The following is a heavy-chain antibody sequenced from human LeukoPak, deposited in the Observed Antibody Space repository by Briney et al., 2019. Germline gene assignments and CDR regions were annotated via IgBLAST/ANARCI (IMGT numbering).Heavy chain of an antibody. CDR3: ARDLGRQQLVDL. CDR1: GFIVSSNY. CDR2: IYSGGST. Sequence: GGSLRLSCAASGFIVSSNYMGWVRQAPGKGLEWVSVIYSGGSTYYADSVKGRFTISRDNSKNTLYLQMNSLRAEDTAVYYCARDLGRQQLVDLWGQGTLVTVSS. J-gene: IGHJ5*02. V-gene: IGHV3-66*01. D-gene: IGHD6-13*01.